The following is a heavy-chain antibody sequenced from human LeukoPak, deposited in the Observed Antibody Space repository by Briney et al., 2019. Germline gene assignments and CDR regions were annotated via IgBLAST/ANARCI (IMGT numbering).Heavy chain of an antibody. CDR2: INQAGSEK. V-gene: IGHV3-7*01. CDR1: GFTFSSYW. Sequence: GGSLRLSCEASGFTFSSYWMSWVRQAPGKGLEWVANINQAGSEKYYVDSVKGRFTISRDNSKNTLYLQMNSLRAGDTAVYYCARGLLGSVGTTGASADFDLWGRGTLVTVSS. CDR3: ARGLLGSVGTTGASADFDL. J-gene: IGHJ2*01. D-gene: IGHD1-26*01.